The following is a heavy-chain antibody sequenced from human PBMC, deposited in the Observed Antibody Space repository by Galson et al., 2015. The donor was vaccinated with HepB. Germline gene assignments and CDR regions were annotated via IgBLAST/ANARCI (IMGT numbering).Heavy chain of an antibody. D-gene: IGHD6-13*01. Sequence: SLRLSCAASGFTFSRYDMHWVRQAPGKGLEWVALMSYDGSGEYYADSVKGRFIISRDNSKNTLYLQMNSLRAEDTAVYYCAKRAQYSSTWGRTRFASYFDMDVWGQGTTVTVSS. CDR3: AKRAQYSSTWGRTRFASYFDMDV. J-gene: IGHJ6*02. CDR2: MSYDGSGE. CDR1: GFTFSRYD. V-gene: IGHV3-30*18.